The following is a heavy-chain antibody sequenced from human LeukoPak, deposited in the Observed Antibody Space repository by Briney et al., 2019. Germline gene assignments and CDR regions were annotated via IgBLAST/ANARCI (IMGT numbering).Heavy chain of an antibody. CDR3: ALRYYDSSGYLLDY. Sequence: SSETLSLTCAVYGGSFSGYYWSWIRQPPGKGLEWIGEINHRGSTNYNPSLKSRVTISVDTSKNQFSLKLSSVTAADTAVYYCALRYYDSSGYLLDYWGQGTLVTVSS. J-gene: IGHJ4*02. V-gene: IGHV4-34*01. CDR2: INHRGST. D-gene: IGHD3-22*01. CDR1: GGSFSGYY.